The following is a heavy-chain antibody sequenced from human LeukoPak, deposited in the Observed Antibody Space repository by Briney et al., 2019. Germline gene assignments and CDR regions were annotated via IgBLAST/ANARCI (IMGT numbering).Heavy chain of an antibody. V-gene: IGHV4-4*07. J-gene: IGHJ4*02. CDR1: GDSITNFY. CDR2: IFTSGFT. CDR3: AAGPVGHISRAFEF. D-gene: IGHD3-10*01. Sequence: SGTPSLTCTVSGDSITNFYWSWIRQPAGKGLELIGRIFTSGFTTYDPSLKSRVSMSFDTSKNRFSLNLNSVTAADTAVYYCAAGPVGHISRAFEFWGQGNVVTVSS.